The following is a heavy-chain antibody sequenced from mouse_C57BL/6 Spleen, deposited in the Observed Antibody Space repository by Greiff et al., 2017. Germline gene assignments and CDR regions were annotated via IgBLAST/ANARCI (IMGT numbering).Heavy chain of an antibody. CDR1: GYTFTSYW. CDR3: ARGLRSSGDGYFDV. V-gene: IGHV1-52*01. D-gene: IGHD1-1*01. CDR2: IDPSDSGT. Sequence: QVQLQQPGAELVRPGSSVKLSCKASGYTFTSYWMHWVKQRPIQGLEWIGNIDPSDSGTHYNQKFKDKATLTVDKSSSTAYMQLSSLTSEDSAVYYCARGLRSSGDGYFDVWGTGTTVTVSS. J-gene: IGHJ1*03.